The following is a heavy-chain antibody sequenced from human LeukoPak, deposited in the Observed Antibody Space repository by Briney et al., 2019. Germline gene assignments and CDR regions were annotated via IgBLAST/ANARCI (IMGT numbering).Heavy chain of an antibody. CDR3: ARHGDSISYYFDY. J-gene: IGHJ4*02. CDR1: GGSISGYY. CDR2: VYYSGST. D-gene: IGHD6-13*01. Sequence: SETLSLTCAISGGSISGYYWSWIRQPPGKGLEWIGYVYYSGSTKYNPSLKSRVTMSVHTSKNQFSLRLTSVTARDTAVYYCARHGDSISYYFDYWGQGTLVTVSS. V-gene: IGHV4-59*08.